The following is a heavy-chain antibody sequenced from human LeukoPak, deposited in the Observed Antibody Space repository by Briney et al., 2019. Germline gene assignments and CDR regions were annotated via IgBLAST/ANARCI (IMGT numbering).Heavy chain of an antibody. Sequence: GGSLRLSCTASGFIFRSFGMYWVRQAPGKGLEWVANIKQDGSEKYYVDSVKGRFTISRDNAKNSLFLQMNSLRAEDTAVYYCARHKRGYYSPFDIWGQGTMVTVSS. CDR1: GFIFRSFG. V-gene: IGHV3-7*01. D-gene: IGHD3-10*01. CDR2: IKQDGSEK. J-gene: IGHJ3*02. CDR3: ARHKRGYYSPFDI.